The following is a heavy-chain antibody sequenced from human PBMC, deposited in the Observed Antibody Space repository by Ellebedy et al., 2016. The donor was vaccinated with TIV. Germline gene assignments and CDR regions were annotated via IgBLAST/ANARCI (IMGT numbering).Heavy chain of an antibody. J-gene: IGHJ3*02. CDR1: GFTFSSYS. CDR3: ARGGDYGGNPDAFDI. CDR2: INSRSSPI. V-gene: IGHV3-48*01. Sequence: GGSLRLSCAASGFTFSSYSMNWVRQAPGKGLEWVSYINSRSSPIYYADSVKGRFTISRDNSKNTLYLQMNSLRAEDTAVYYCARGGDYGGNPDAFDIWGQGTMVTVSS. D-gene: IGHD4-23*01.